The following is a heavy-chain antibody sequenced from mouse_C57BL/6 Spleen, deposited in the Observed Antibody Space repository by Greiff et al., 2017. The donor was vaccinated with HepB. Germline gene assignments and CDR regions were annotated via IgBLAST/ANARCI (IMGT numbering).Heavy chain of an antibody. CDR1: GYTFTDYY. Sequence: VQLQQSGPVLVKPGASVKMSCKASGYTFTDYYMNWVKQSHGKSLEWIGVINPYNGGISYNQKLECNATLTVETFSSTAYMELNSLTSEDSAVYYCAKDGHYGYWGQGTTLTVSS. CDR3: AKDGHYGY. J-gene: IGHJ2*01. CDR2: INPYNGGI. D-gene: IGHD1-2*01. V-gene: IGHV1-19*01.